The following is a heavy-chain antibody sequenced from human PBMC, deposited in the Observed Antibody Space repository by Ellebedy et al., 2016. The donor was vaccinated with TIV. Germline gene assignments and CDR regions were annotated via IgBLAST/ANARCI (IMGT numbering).Heavy chain of an antibody. CDR2: FDPEDGET. CDR1: GYTLTELS. D-gene: IGHD6-19*01. J-gene: IGHJ4*02. CDR3: ATAHYSSGWHSHFDY. V-gene: IGHV1-24*01. Sequence: AASVNVSCKVSGYTLTELSMHWVRQAPGKGLEWMGGFDPEDGETIYAQKFQGRVTMTEDTSTDTAYMELSSLRSEDTAVYYCATAHYSSGWHSHFDYWGQGTLVTVSS.